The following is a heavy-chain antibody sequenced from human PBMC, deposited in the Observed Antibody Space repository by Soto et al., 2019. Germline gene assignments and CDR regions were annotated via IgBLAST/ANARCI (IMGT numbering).Heavy chain of an antibody. J-gene: IGHJ4*02. CDR1: GGSIGSRNW. V-gene: IGHV4-4*02. CDR3: ARRVPNTINTSEDGFDS. CDR2: VFYSGIT. Sequence: QVQLQESGPGLVKTSGTLSLTCAVSGGSIGSRNWWSWVRQPPGKGLEWIGEVFYSGITNYSPSLKSRVTMSVNKSKKQFVLKVNSVTAADTAVYYCARRVPNTINTSEDGFDSWGQGTLVTVSS. D-gene: IGHD3-22*01.